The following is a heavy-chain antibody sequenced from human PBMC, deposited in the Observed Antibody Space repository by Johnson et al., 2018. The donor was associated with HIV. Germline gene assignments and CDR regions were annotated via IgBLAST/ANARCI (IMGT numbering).Heavy chain of an antibody. CDR2: IHHDGSEE. J-gene: IGHJ3*02. D-gene: IGHD6-6*01. CDR3: ASPGWSSLAFDI. Sequence: EVQLVESGGGLVQPGGSLRLSCAASGFTFYTFWMSWVRQAPGKGLEWVANIHHDGSEEYYVGSVRGRFTISRDNAKNSLYLQMNSLRAEGTAVYYCASPGWSSLAFDIWGQGTMVTVSS. V-gene: IGHV3-7*02. CDR1: GFTFYTFW.